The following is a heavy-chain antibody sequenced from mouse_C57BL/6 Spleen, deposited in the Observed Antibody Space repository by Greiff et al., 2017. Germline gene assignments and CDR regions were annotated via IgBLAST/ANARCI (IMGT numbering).Heavy chain of an antibody. J-gene: IGHJ4*01. V-gene: IGHV1-52*01. CDR2: IDPSDSET. CDR3: AREGSYYAMDY. Sequence: VQLQQPGAELVRPGSSVKLSCKASGYTFTSYWMHWVKQRPIQGLEWIGNIDPSDSETHYNQKFKDKATLTVDKSSSTAYMQLSSLTSEDSAVYYCAREGSYYAMDYWVQGTSVTVSS. CDR1: GYTFTSYW.